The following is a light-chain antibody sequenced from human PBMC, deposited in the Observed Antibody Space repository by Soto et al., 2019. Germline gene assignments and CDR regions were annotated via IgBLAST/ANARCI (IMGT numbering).Light chain of an antibody. J-gene: IGKJ1*01. CDR1: QSISGW. Sequence: DVQMTQSPSTLSASVGDRVTITCRASQSISGWLAWYQQSPGKAPKLLIYDASILESGVSGRFSGSGSGTEFTLTISSLQPDDFATYFCQQYNSYSWTFGQGTKVEIK. V-gene: IGKV1-5*01. CDR3: QQYNSYSWT. CDR2: DAS.